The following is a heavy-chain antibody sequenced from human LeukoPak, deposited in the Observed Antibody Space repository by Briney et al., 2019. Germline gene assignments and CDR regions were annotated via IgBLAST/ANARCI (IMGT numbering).Heavy chain of an antibody. CDR3: AKVFTVTTV. D-gene: IGHD4-17*01. V-gene: IGHV3-23*01. CDR1: GFRFSSYA. J-gene: IGHJ4*02. CDR2: MSGTSGNT. Sequence: GGSLRLSCAASGFRFSSYALSWVRQAPGKGLEWVSTMSGTSGNTDCAASVEGRFTISRDNSKNTLYLQMNSLRAEDTAVYYCAKVFTVTTVWGQGTLVTVSS.